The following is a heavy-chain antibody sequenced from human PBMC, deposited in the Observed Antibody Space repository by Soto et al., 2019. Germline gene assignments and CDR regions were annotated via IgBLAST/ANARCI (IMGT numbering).Heavy chain of an antibody. CDR2: ISSSSIYT. J-gene: IGHJ6*02. CDR1: GFSISADY. Sequence: QVQLVESGGGLVKPGGSLRLSCVASGFSISADYMTWIRQAPGKGLEWVSHISSSSIYTSYAHSVKGRFTISRDNAKNSLYLQMNSLTSEDTAVYYCARDSGSSKYGLDVWGQGTTVIVSS. D-gene: IGHD6-13*01. V-gene: IGHV3-11*06. CDR3: ARDSGSSKYGLDV.